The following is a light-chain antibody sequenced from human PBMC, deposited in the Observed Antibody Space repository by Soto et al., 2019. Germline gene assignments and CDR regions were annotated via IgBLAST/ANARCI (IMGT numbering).Light chain of an antibody. Sequence: DIQMTQSPSSLPASVGDRVTITCRASQSISSYLSWYQQKPGKAPKLLIFAASRLQSGVPSRFSGSRSGTDFTLTISSLQPEDFATYYCQQSYSRVTFGQGSKV. CDR1: QSISSY. CDR3: QQSYSRVT. J-gene: IGKJ1*01. V-gene: IGKV1-39*01. CDR2: AAS.